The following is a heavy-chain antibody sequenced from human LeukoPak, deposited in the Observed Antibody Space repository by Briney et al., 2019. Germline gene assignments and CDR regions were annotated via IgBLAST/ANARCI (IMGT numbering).Heavy chain of an antibody. Sequence: PGGSLRLSCAASGFTFSSYSMSWVRQAPGKGLEWVSSISSSSSYIYYADSVKGRFTISRDNAKNSLYPQMNSLRAEDTAVYYCARDPDSSGSLSWFDPWGQGTLVTVSS. D-gene: IGHD3-22*01. V-gene: IGHV3-21*01. CDR3: ARDPDSSGSLSWFDP. CDR1: GFTFSSYS. CDR2: ISSSSSYI. J-gene: IGHJ5*02.